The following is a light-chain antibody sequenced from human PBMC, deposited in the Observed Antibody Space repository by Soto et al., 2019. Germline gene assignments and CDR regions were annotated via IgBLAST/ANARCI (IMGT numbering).Light chain of an antibody. CDR1: SSNIGAGYD. CDR2: GNS. CDR3: QSYDSSLSGSNVV. J-gene: IGLJ2*01. V-gene: IGLV1-40*01. Sequence: QSVLTQPPSVSRAPGQRVTISCTGSSSNIGAGYDVHWYQQLPGTAPKLLIYGNSNRPSGVPDRFSGSKSGTSASLAITGLQAEDEADYYCQSYDSSLSGSNVVFGGGTQLTVL.